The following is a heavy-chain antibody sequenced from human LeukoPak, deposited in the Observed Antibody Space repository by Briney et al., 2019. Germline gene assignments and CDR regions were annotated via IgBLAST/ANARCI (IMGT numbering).Heavy chain of an antibody. CDR1: GGSFSGYY. Sequence: SETLSLTCAVYGGSFSGYYWSWIRQPPGKGLEWIGEINHSGSTNYNPSLKSRVTISVDTSKNQFSLKLSSVTAADTAVYYCARAYYDSSGLTFDYWGQGTLVTVSS. J-gene: IGHJ4*02. CDR2: INHSGST. D-gene: IGHD3-22*01. V-gene: IGHV4-34*01. CDR3: ARAYYDSSGLTFDY.